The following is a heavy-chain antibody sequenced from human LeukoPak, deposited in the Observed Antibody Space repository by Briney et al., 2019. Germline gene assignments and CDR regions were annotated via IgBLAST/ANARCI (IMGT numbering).Heavy chain of an antibody. D-gene: IGHD1/OR15-1a*01. CDR3: AKPPTVYRSNWYTYCFEN. Sequence: PGGSLRLSCAASGFTFSTYAMDWARQAPGKGLEWVSAISSSGDNTYYADSVKGRFTISRDNSKNTVYLQMNSLRAEDTAVYYCAKPPTVYRSNWYTYCFENWGQGTPVTVSS. CDR1: GFTFSTYA. V-gene: IGHV3-23*01. CDR2: ISSSGDNT. J-gene: IGHJ4*02.